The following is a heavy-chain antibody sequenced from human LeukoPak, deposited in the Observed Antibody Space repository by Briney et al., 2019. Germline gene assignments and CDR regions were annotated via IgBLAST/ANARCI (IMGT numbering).Heavy chain of an antibody. Sequence: GGSLRLSWAAAGFTVSSDAMSWVRQTPRKGLERVLAVSGSGGSTYYAHSVKGRFAISRDNSKNTLYLQMNSLRAEDTAVYYCAISREDYGEFDYWGQGTMVTVSS. CDR2: VSGSGGST. J-gene: IGHJ4*02. CDR1: GFTVSSDA. D-gene: IGHD4-17*01. V-gene: IGHV3-23*01. CDR3: AISREDYGEFDY.